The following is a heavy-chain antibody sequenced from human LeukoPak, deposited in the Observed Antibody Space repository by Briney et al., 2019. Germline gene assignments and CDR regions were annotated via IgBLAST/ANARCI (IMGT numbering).Heavy chain of an antibody. CDR1: GGTFSSYA. CDR3: ARGGEVCSSSSCYRGHDY. D-gene: IGHD2-2*01. Sequence: GASVKVSCKASGGTFSSYAISWVRQAPGQGLEWMGRIIPILGIANYAQKFQGRVTITADKSTSTAYMELSSLRSDDTAVYYCARGGEVCSSSSCYRGHDYWGQGTLVTVSS. V-gene: IGHV1-69*04. CDR2: IIPILGIA. J-gene: IGHJ4*02.